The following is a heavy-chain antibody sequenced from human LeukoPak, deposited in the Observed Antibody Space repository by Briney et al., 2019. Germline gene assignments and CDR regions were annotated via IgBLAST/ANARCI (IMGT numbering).Heavy chain of an antibody. CDR2: ISGSGGST. J-gene: IGHJ4*02. V-gene: IGHV3-23*01. CDR3: AKDQAVTIFGVVHPPYYFDY. Sequence: GGSLRLSCAASGFTFSSYAMSWVRQAPGKGLEWVSAISGSGGSTYYADSVKGRLTISRDNSKNTLYLQMNSLRAEDTAVYYCAKDQAVTIFGVVHPPYYFDYWGQGTLVTVSS. D-gene: IGHD3-3*01. CDR1: GFTFSSYA.